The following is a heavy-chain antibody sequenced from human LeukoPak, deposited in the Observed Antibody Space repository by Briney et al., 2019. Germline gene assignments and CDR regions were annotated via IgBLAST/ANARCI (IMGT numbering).Heavy chain of an antibody. Sequence: GGSLRQSCATSGFTLSFSGMPWVRQAPGKGLERVAVIWYDGSNKYYADSVKGRFTISRDNSKNTLYLQMNSLRAEDTAVYYCASTSGWYEAIDFWGQGTLVTVSS. J-gene: IGHJ4*02. D-gene: IGHD6-19*01. CDR2: IWYDGSNK. CDR3: ASTSGWYEAIDF. CDR1: GFTLSFSG. V-gene: IGHV3-33*01.